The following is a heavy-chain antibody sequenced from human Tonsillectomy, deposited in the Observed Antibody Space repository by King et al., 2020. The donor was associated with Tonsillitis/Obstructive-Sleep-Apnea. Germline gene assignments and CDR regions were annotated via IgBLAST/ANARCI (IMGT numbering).Heavy chain of an antibody. CDR3: AKGFSGFGEKDDYFFAY. Sequence: VQLVESGGGLVQPGGSLRLSCVASGFNFSNYAMSWVRQAPGKGLEWVSVISASGFSTDYADSVTGRFTISRDNSKNTLYLQMNSLRAEDTAVYYCAKGFSGFGEKDDYFFAYWGQGTLVTVSS. CDR1: GFNFSNYA. D-gene: IGHD3-10*01. CDR2: ISASGFST. V-gene: IGHV3-23*04. J-gene: IGHJ4*02.